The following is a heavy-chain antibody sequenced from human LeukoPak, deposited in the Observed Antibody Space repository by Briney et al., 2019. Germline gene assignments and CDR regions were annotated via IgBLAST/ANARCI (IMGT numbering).Heavy chain of an antibody. V-gene: IGHV3-23*01. CDR1: GFTFSSYA. CDR2: ISGSGGST. CDR3: AKDRWVSVVLVAAE. D-gene: IGHD2-15*01. Sequence: GGSLRLSCAASGFTFSSYAMSWVRQAPGKGLEWVSAISGSGGSTYYADSVKGRFTISRDNSKNTVYLQMNSLSAEDTAVYYCAKDRWVSVVLVAAEWGQGSLVTVCS. J-gene: IGHJ4*02.